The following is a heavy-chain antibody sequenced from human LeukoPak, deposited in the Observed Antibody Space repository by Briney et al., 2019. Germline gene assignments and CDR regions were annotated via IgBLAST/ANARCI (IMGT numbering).Heavy chain of an antibody. Sequence: PGGSLRLSCAASGFIFSNYAMSWVRQAPGKGLEWVSGISGIGGNTYYADSVKGRFTISRDNSKNTVSLQMNSLRAEDTAIYYCAKDHPDCRGSSCLLFDCWGQGTLVTVSS. CDR2: ISGIGGNT. D-gene: IGHD2-2*01. J-gene: IGHJ4*02. CDR3: AKDHPDCRGSSCLLFDC. CDR1: GFIFSNYA. V-gene: IGHV3-23*01.